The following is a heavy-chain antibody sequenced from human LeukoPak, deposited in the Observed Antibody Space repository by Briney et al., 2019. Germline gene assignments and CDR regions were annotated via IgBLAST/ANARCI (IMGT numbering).Heavy chain of an antibody. CDR3: ASETYGSGSEAFDY. CDR1: GFTFSSYG. J-gene: IGHJ4*02. D-gene: IGHD3-10*01. V-gene: IGHV3-33*01. Sequence: GRSLRLSCAASGFTFSSYGMHWVRQAPGKGLEWVAVIWYDGSTKYYADSVQGRFTISRDNSKNTLYLQMNSLRAEDTAVYYCASETYGSGSEAFDYWGQGTLVTVSS. CDR2: IWYDGSTK.